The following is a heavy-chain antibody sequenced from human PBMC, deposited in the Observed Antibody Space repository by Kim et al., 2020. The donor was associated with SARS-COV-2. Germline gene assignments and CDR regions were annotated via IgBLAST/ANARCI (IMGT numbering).Heavy chain of an antibody. CDR1: GFTFSSYG. V-gene: IGHV3-33*01. J-gene: IGHJ4*02. CDR2: IWYDGTNK. D-gene: IGHD4-4*01. Sequence: GGSLRLSCAASGFTFSSYGMHWVRQAPDKGLEWVAVIWYDGTNKYYADSVKGRFTISRDNSKNTLYLQMNSLRAEDTAVYYCAGVCSNYGGIDYWGQGTLVTVSS. CDR3: AGVCSNYGGIDY.